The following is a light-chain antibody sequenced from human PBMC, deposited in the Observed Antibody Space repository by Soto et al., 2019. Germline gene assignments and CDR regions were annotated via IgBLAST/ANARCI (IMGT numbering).Light chain of an antibody. J-gene: IGKJ2*01. V-gene: IGKV3-15*01. CDR2: GGS. Sequence: EIVMTQSPATLSVSPGESATLSCRASQSVSSKLAWYQQKPGQAPRLLIYGGSTRASGIPARFSGSGSGTEFTLTISSLQSEDFVVYYCQQPYNWPYTFGQGTKLAIK. CDR1: QSVSSK. CDR3: QQPYNWPYT.